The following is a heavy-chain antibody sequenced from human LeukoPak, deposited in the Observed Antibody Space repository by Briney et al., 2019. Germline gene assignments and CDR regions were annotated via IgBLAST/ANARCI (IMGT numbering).Heavy chain of an antibody. J-gene: IGHJ4*02. CDR2: ISAYNGNT. V-gene: IGHV1-18*01. D-gene: IGHD5-18*01. Sequence: ASVKVSCKASGYTFTSFGISWVRQAPGQGLEWMGWISAYNGNTNYVQKFQGRVTMTTDTSTSTAYMDLRSLRSDDAAMYYCTRDLGVDTTMIFFDYWGQGTLVTVSS. CDR1: GYTFTSFG. CDR3: TRDLGVDTTMIFFDY.